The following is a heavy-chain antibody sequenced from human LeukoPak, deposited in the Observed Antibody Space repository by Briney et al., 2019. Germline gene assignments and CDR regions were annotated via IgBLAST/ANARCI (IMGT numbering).Heavy chain of an antibody. CDR2: ISTYNGNT. CDR1: GYSFSRYG. J-gene: IGHJ5*02. V-gene: IGHV1-18*01. Sequence: GASVTVSCKASGYSFSRYGISWVRQAPGQGLEWMGWISTYNGNTNCAQKFQGRVTMTTDTSTNTAYMELRSLRSDDTAVYYCARDLAYYDSSASGWFDPWGQGTLVTVSS. CDR3: ARDLAYYDSSASGWFDP. D-gene: IGHD3-22*01.